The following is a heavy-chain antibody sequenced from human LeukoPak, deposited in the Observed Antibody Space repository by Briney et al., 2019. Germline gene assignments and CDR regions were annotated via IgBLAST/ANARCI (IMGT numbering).Heavy chain of an antibody. CDR2: INPNSGGT. CDR3: ARRGYDYVWGSYRSYWFDP. CDR1: GYTFTGYY. J-gene: IGHJ5*02. V-gene: IGHV1-2*02. D-gene: IGHD3-16*02. Sequence: ASVKVSCKASGYTFTGYYMHWVRQAPGQGLEWMGWINPNSGGTNYAQKFQGRVTMTRDTSISTAYMELSRLRSDDTAVYYCARRGYDYVWGSYRSYWFDPWGQGTLVTVSS.